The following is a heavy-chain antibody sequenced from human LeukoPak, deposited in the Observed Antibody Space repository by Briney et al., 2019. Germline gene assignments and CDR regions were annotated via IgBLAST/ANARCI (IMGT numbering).Heavy chain of an antibody. Sequence: GGSLRLSCAACGFTFSSYDMHWVRQATGNGLEWVSAIGTAGDTYYPGSVKGQFTISRENAKNSLYLQMNSLRAGDTAVYYCARDLYWNDYVWGSYRWSMDVWGKGTTVTVSS. CDR3: ARDLYWNDYVWGSYRWSMDV. V-gene: IGHV3-13*03. D-gene: IGHD3-16*02. CDR2: IGTAGDT. J-gene: IGHJ6*03. CDR1: GFTFSSYD.